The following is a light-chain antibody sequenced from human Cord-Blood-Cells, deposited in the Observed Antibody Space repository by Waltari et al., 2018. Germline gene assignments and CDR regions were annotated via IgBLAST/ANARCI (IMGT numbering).Light chain of an antibody. CDR3: QQSYSTPLT. CDR1: QSISSY. J-gene: IGKJ4*02. CDR2: AAS. Sequence: DIQMTQSPPSLSASVGDSVTITCRASQSISSYLNWYQQKPGKAPKLLIYAASSLQSGVPSRFSGSGSGTDFTLTISSLQPEDFATYYCQQSYSTPLTFGGGTKVEIK. V-gene: IGKV1-39*01.